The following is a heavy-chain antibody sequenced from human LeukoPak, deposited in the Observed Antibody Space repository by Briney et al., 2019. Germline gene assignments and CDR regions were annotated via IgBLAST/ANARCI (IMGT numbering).Heavy chain of an antibody. Sequence: GGSLRLSCAASGFTFSSYWMSWVRQAPGKGLEWVASIKQDGSEKYYVDSVKGRFTISRDNAKNSLYLQMNSLRAEDTAVYYCARNLGGYYVYNFDYWGQGNLVTVSS. CDR2: IKQDGSEK. CDR3: ARNLGGYYVYNFDY. J-gene: IGHJ4*02. D-gene: IGHD3-22*01. CDR1: GFTFSSYW. V-gene: IGHV3-7*01.